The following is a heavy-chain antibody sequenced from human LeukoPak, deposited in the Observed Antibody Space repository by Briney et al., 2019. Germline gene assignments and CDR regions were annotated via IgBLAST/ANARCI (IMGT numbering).Heavy chain of an antibody. CDR2: ISSSGSTI. CDR1: GFTFSDYH. CDR3: ARSGTLWNYPLFDY. J-gene: IGHJ4*02. V-gene: IGHV3-11*01. D-gene: IGHD1-7*01. Sequence: PGGSLRLSCAASGFTFSDYHMSWIRQAPGKGLEWVSYISSSGSTIYYADSVKGRFTISRDNAKNSLYLQMNSLRAEDTAVYYCARSGTLWNYPLFDYWGQGTLVTVSS.